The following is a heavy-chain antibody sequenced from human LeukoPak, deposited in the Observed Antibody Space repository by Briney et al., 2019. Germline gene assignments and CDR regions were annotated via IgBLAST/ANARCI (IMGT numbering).Heavy chain of an antibody. D-gene: IGHD3-3*01. V-gene: IGHV1-2*02. CDR3: ARGRDFWSGYAHNWFDP. J-gene: IGHJ5*02. CDR1: GYTFTGYY. CDR2: INPNSGGT. Sequence: ASVKVSCKASGYTFTGYYMHWVRQAPGQGLEWMGWINPNSGGTDYAQKFQGRVTMTRDTSINTTYMELSRLRSDDTAVYYCARGRDFWSGYAHNWFDPWGQGTLVTVSS.